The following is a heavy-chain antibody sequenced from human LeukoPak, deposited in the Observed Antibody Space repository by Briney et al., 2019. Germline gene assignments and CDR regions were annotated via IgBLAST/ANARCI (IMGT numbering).Heavy chain of an antibody. CDR3: ARVSKGYCGGYCYSDY. Sequence: ASVKASCKASGYIFTGYYMHWVRQAPGQGLEWMGWINPNSGGTNYAQKFQGRVTMTRDTSITAAYMDLSSLRSDDTALYYCARVSKGYCGGYCYSDYWGQGTLVTVSS. D-gene: IGHD2-21*02. CDR2: INPNSGGT. J-gene: IGHJ4*02. CDR1: GYIFTGYY. V-gene: IGHV1-2*02.